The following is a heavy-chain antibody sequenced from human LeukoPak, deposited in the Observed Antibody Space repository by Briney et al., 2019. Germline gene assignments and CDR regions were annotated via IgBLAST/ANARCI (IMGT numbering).Heavy chain of an antibody. CDR2: ISSSSSYT. J-gene: IGHJ4*02. V-gene: IGHV3-11*05. CDR1: GFTFSDYY. Sequence: GGSLRLSCAASGFTFSDYYMSWIRQAPGKGLEWVSYISSSSSYTNYVDSVKGRFTISRDNAKNSLNLQMNSLRAEDTAVYYCARERDYYDRSGYSDWGQGTLVTVSS. D-gene: IGHD3-22*01. CDR3: ARERDYYDRSGYSD.